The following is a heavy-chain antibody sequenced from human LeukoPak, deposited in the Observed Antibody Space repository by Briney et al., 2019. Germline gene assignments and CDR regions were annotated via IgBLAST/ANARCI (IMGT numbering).Heavy chain of an antibody. J-gene: IGHJ4*02. CDR1: DGSINSYY. CDR2: INQSGST. D-gene: IGHD3-22*01. V-gene: IGHV4-34*01. Sequence: SETLSLTCSVSDGSINSYYWNWIRRPPGKGLEWIGEINQSGSTNYNPSLKSRVTISVDTSKNQFSLKLSSVTAADTAVYYCATGPDYYNSSSYYPHYWGQGTLVTVSS. CDR3: ATGPDYYNSSSYYPHY.